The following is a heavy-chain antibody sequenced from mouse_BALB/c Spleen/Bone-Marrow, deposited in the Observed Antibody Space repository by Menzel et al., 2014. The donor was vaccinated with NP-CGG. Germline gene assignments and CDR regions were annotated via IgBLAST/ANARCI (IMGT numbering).Heavy chain of an antibody. CDR3: SRGVDYDGYAMDY. CDR2: ISGGSSSI. D-gene: IGHD2-4*01. V-gene: IGHV5-17*02. J-gene: IGHJ4*01. Sequence: EVKLMESGGGLVQPGGSRKLSCAASGFTFSNFGMHWVRQAPEKGLEWVAYISGGSSSIYYGDTVKGRFTISRDNPKNTLALQMTSIRSEDAAMYFCSRGVDYDGYAMDYWGQGTSITVSS. CDR1: GFTFSNFG.